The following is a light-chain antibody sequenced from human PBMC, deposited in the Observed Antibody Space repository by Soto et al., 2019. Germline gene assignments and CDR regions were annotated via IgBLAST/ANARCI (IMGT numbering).Light chain of an antibody. J-gene: IGKJ5*01. CDR1: QSVSSSY. CDR2: GAS. V-gene: IGKV3-20*01. CDR3: QQYGSSPIT. Sequence: EIVLTQSPGTLSLSPGERATLSCRASQSVSSSYLAWYQQKPGQVPSLLIYGASSRATGIPDRFSGSGSGTGLTLTISRLEPEDFAVYYCQQYGSSPITFGQGTRLEIK.